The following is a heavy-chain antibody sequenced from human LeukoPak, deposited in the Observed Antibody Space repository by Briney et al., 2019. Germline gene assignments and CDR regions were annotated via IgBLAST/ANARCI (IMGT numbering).Heavy chain of an antibody. J-gene: IGHJ6*02. CDR2: IYSGGST. Sequence: GGSLRLSCAASGFTVSSNYMSWVRQAPGKGLEWVSVIYSGGSTYYADSVKGRFTISRDNSKNTLYLQMNSLRAEDTAVYYCARTCAPSSGYCYYYYGMDVWVQGTTVTVSS. CDR1: GFTVSSNY. D-gene: IGHD3-22*01. V-gene: IGHV3-66*01. CDR3: ARTCAPSSGYCYYYYGMDV.